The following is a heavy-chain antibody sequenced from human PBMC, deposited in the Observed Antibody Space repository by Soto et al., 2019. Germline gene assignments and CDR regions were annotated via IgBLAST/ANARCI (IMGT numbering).Heavy chain of an antibody. D-gene: IGHD4-17*01. Sequence: SETLSLTCTVAGGSISSYYWSWILQPPGKGLEWIGYIYYSGSTTHNPSLKSRVTISVDTSKNQFSLKLSSVTAADTAVYYCARGRRTTVTIDYWGQGTLVTVSS. V-gene: IGHV4-59*08. CDR3: ARGRRTTVTIDY. CDR2: IYYSGST. J-gene: IGHJ4*02. CDR1: GGSISSYY.